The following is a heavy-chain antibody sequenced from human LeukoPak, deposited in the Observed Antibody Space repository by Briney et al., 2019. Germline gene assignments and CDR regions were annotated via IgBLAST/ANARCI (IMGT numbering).Heavy chain of an antibody. J-gene: IGHJ6*03. CDR3: AKIAAAGFYYYYYMDV. V-gene: IGHV3-23*01. CDR1: GFTFSSYA. D-gene: IGHD6-13*01. Sequence: GSLRLSCAASGFTFSSYAMSWVRQAPGKGLEWVSAISGSGGSTYYADSAKGRFTISRDNSKNTLYLQMNSLRAEDTAVYYCAKIAAAGFYYYYYMDVWGKGTTVTVSS. CDR2: ISGSGGST.